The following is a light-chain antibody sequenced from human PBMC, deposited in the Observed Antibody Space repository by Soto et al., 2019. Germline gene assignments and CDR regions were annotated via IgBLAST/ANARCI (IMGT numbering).Light chain of an antibody. CDR1: QGISSN. J-gene: IGKJ1*01. V-gene: IGKV3D-11*01. Sequence: PGDRATLSCRASQGISSNLAWYQQKPGQAPRLLIYGASSRATGIPDRFSGSGSGTDFTLTISSLEPEDFAVYYCQQRSNWPWTFGQGTKVDIK. CDR2: GAS. CDR3: QQRSNWPWT.